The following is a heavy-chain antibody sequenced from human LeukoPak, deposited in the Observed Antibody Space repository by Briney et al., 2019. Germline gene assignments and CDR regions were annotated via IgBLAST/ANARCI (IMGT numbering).Heavy chain of an antibody. J-gene: IGHJ4*02. CDR3: AICNVDTAGVDY. V-gene: IGHV3-21*01. D-gene: IGHD5-18*01. Sequence: GGSLRLSCAPSGFTSSSYSMNWVRQAPGKGLEWVSSISSSSSYIYYADSVKGRFTISRDNAKNSLYLQMNSLRAEDTAVYYCAICNVDTAGVDYWGQGTLVTVS. CDR2: ISSSSSYI. CDR1: GFTSSSYS.